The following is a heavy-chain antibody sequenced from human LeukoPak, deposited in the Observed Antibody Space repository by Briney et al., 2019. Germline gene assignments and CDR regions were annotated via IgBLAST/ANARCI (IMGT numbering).Heavy chain of an antibody. J-gene: IGHJ6*03. CDR3: ARDRSRTVVTRPRDYYYYMDV. D-gene: IGHD4-23*01. CDR1: GFTFSDYY. CDR2: ISSSGSTI. V-gene: IGHV3-11*04. Sequence: NPGGSLRLSCAASGFTFSDYYMSWIRQAPGKGLEWVSYISSSGSTIYYADSVKGRFAISRDNSKNTLYLQMNSLRAEDTAVYYCARDRSRTVVTRPRDYYYYMDVWGKGTTVTVSS.